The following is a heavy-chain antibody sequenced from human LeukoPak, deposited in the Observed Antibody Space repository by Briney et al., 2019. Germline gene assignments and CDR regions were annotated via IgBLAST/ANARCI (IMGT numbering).Heavy chain of an antibody. CDR2: IYSGGST. D-gene: IGHD3-22*01. CDR3: ARDQPLYYYDSSGYYYEWNAFDI. J-gene: IGHJ3*02. V-gene: IGHV3-53*01. Sequence: GGSLRLSCAASGFTVSSNYMSWVRQAPGKGLEWVSVIYSGGSTYYADSVKGRFTISRDNSKNTLYLQMNSLRAEDTAVYYCARDQPLYYYDSSGYYYEWNAFDIWGQGTMVTVSS. CDR1: GFTVSSNY.